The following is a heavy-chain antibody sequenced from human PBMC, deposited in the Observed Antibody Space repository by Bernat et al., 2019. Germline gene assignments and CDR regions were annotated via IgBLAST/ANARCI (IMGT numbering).Heavy chain of an antibody. J-gene: IGHJ6*02. V-gene: IGHV3-30-3*01. CDR2: ISYDGSNK. CDR3: ARDRGYCTNGVCYPQYYSYGMDV. D-gene: IGHD2-8*01. Sequence: QVQLVESGGGVVQPGRSLRLSCAASGFTFSSYAMHWVRQAPGKGLEWVAVISYDGSNKYYADSVKGRFTISRDNSKNTLYLQMNSLRAEDTAVYYCARDRGYCTNGVCYPQYYSYGMDVWGQGTTVTVSS. CDR1: GFTFSSYA.